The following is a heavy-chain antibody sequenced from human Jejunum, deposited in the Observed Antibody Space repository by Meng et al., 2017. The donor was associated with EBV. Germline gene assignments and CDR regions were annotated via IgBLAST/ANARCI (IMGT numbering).Heavy chain of an antibody. J-gene: IGHJ4*02. Sequence: QEQLVQSGSELKKPGASVKVSCKASGYTFSSYAMNWVRRAPGQGLKWMGWINTKTGNPTYAQGFTGRFVFSLDTSVGTAYLQISSLKAEDTAVYYCARDWGGDYLDYWGQGTLVTVSS. V-gene: IGHV7-4-1*02. CDR2: INTKTGNP. D-gene: IGHD3-10*01. CDR1: GYTFSSYA. CDR3: ARDWGGDYLDY.